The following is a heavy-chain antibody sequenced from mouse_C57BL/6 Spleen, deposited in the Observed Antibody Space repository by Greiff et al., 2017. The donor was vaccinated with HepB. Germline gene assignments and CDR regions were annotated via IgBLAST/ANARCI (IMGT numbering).Heavy chain of an antibody. CDR2: IYPSDSET. V-gene: IGHV1-61*01. Sequence: QVQLQQPGAELVRPGSSVKLSCKASGYTFTSYWMDWVKQRPGQGLEWIGNIYPSDSETHYNQKFKDKATLTVDKSSSTAYMQLSSLTSEDSAVYYCATIYDGYYGGFYYFDYWGQGTTLTVSS. CDR3: ATIYDGYYGGFYYFDY. D-gene: IGHD2-3*01. CDR1: GYTFTSYW. J-gene: IGHJ2*01.